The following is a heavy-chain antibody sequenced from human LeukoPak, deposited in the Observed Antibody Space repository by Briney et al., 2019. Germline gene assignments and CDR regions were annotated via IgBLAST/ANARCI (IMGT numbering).Heavy chain of an antibody. V-gene: IGHV3-21*01. CDR1: GFTFSSYS. Sequence: GGSLRLSCAASGFTFSSYSMNWVRQAPGKGLEWVSSISSSSSYIYYADSVKGRFTISRDNAKNSLYLQMNSLRAEDTAVYYCARKPRIAVAGTDNYYMDVWGKGTTVTISS. D-gene: IGHD6-19*01. CDR2: ISSSSSYI. CDR3: ARKPRIAVAGTDNYYMDV. J-gene: IGHJ6*03.